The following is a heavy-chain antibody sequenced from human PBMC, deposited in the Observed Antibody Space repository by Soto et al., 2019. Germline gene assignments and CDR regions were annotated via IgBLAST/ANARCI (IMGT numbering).Heavy chain of an antibody. Sequence: SETLSLTCTVSGGSISSYYWSWIRQPAGKGLEWIGRIYTSGSTNYNPSLKSRVTMSVDTSKNQFSLKLSSVTAADTAVYYCARSTTRPRSNIVVVVAATGAFDIWGQGTMVTVSS. D-gene: IGHD2-15*01. CDR3: ARSTTRPRSNIVVVVAATGAFDI. CDR2: IYTSGST. V-gene: IGHV4-4*07. J-gene: IGHJ3*02. CDR1: GGSISSYY.